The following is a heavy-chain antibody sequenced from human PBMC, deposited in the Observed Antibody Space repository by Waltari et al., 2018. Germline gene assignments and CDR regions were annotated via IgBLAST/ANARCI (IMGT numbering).Heavy chain of an antibody. D-gene: IGHD2-2*02. J-gene: IGHJ4*02. V-gene: IGHV3-30*02. CDR1: RIPSDSHR. CDR2: IRYDGSNK. CDR3: AKGLYWGYFDY. Sequence: QVQLVESGGGVVQPGGSLRLPCAASRIPSDSHRPPGARQAPGKVLEWVAFIRYDGSNKYYADSVKGRFTISRDNSKNTLYLQMNSLRAEDTAVYYCAKGLYWGYFDYWGQGTLVTVSS.